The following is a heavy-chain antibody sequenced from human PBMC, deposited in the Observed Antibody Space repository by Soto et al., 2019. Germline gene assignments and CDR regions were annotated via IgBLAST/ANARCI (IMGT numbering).Heavy chain of an antibody. J-gene: IGHJ4*02. V-gene: IGHV3-23*01. D-gene: IGHD2-15*01. CDR1: GFTFSSYA. CDR3: AKRRGAGGHLGS. Sequence: DAQLLESGGGLVQPEGSLRLSCAASGFTFSSYAMGWVRQGPGKGLEWVAVVSIGGSTHYADSVRGRFTISRDNSKNTLSLQMNSLTVEDTAVYFCAKRRGAGGHLGSRGQGALVTVSS. CDR2: VSIGGST.